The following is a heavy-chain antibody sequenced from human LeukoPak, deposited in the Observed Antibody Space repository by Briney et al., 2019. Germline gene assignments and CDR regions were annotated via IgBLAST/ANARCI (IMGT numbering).Heavy chain of an antibody. J-gene: IGHJ4*02. CDR1: GFTVSSHY. V-gene: IGHV3-66*01. CDR3: ARWLRQGDY. D-gene: IGHD6-19*01. Sequence: GGSLRLSCAVSGFTVSSHYMSWVRQAPGKGLEWVSVVYNGGSTYYADSVKGRFMISRDNSKNTLYLQMNKLRAEDTAVYYCARWLRQGDYWGQGTLVSVSS. CDR2: VYNGGST.